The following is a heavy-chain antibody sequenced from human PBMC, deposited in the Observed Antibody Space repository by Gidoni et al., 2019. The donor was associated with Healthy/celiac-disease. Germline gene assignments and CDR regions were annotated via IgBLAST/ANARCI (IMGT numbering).Heavy chain of an antibody. CDR1: GFTGSSNY. CDR2: IYSGGST. J-gene: IGHJ4*02. V-gene: IGHV3-66*02. Sequence: EVKLVESGGGLVQRGGYLRLSCAASGFTGSSNYMSWVRQAPGKGLEWVSVIYSGGSTDDADAVKGRFTIARDKSKNTLYLQMNSLRVEDTAVYYCARENWNYRNFDYWGQGTLVTVSS. D-gene: IGHD1-7*01. CDR3: ARENWNYRNFDY.